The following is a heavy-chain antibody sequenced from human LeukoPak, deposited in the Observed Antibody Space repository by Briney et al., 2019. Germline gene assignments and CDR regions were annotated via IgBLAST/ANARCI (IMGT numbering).Heavy chain of an antibody. CDR1: GFTFSTYN. J-gene: IGHJ4*02. CDR3: ARGGDDIVVGHYFDY. D-gene: IGHD2-15*01. V-gene: IGHV3-48*01. Sequence: PGGSLRLSCAASGFTFSTYNMHWVRQAPGKGLEWVPYISSSSISIYSADSVKGRFTISRDDAKNSLYLQMNSLRAEDTAIYYCARGGDDIVVGHYFDYWGQGTLVTVSS. CDR2: ISSSSISI.